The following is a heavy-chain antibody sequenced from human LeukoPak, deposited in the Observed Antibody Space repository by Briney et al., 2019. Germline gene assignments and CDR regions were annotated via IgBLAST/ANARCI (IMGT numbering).Heavy chain of an antibody. CDR2: ISGSGGST. J-gene: IGHJ6*03. D-gene: IGHD3-10*01. Sequence: GGSLRVSCAASGLTFSSYAMSWVRQAPGKGLEWVSTISGSGGSTYSADSVKGRFTISRDNSKNTLYLQMNSLRAEDTAVYYCAKLPQYLLLGSGYYYMDVWGKGTTVTVSS. CDR3: AKLPQYLLLGSGYYYMDV. CDR1: GLTFSSYA. V-gene: IGHV3-23*01.